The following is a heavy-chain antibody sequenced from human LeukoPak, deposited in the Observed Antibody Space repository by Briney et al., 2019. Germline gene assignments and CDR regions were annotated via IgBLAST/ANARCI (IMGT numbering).Heavy chain of an antibody. D-gene: IGHD2-2*01. CDR2: IYYSGST. CDR1: GGSISSSSYY. J-gene: IGHJ2*01. CDR3: ARVVPAASHFDL. Sequence: SETLSLTCTVSGGSISSSSYYWGWIRQPPGKGLEWIGSIYYSGSTYYNPSLKSRVTISVDRSKNQFSLKLSSVTAADTAVYYCARVVPAASHFDLWGRGTLVTVSS. V-gene: IGHV4-39*07.